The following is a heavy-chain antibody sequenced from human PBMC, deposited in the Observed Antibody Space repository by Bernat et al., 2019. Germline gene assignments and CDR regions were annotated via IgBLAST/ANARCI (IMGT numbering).Heavy chain of an antibody. Sequence: QVQLVQSGAEVKKPGSSVKVSCKASGGTFSSYAISWVRQAPGQGLEWMGGIIPLFGTANYAQKFQGRVTITADESTSTAYMELSSLRSEDTAVYYCARGRYDILTGYYPFFDCWGQGTLVTVSS. CDR2: IIPLFGTA. D-gene: IGHD3-9*01. J-gene: IGHJ4*02. CDR3: ARGRYDILTGYYPFFDC. CDR1: GGTFSSYA. V-gene: IGHV1-69*01.